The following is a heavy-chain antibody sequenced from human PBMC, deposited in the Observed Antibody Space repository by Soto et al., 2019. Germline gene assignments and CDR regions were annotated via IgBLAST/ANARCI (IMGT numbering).Heavy chain of an antibody. Sequence: ASVKVSCKASGYTFTSYGISWVRQAPGQGLEWMGWMNAYSGKTDYAQKFQGRVTMTTDTFTSTAYMDLRSLSSDVTAVYYCVRDRLTVTGTKCFDYWGQGTMVTVSS. CDR2: MNAYSGKT. CDR1: GYTFTSYG. CDR3: VRDRLTVTGTKCFDY. J-gene: IGHJ4*02. D-gene: IGHD4-17*01. V-gene: IGHV1-18*01.